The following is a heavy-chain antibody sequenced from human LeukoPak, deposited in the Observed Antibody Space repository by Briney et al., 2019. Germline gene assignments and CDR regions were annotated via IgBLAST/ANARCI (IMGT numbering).Heavy chain of an antibody. CDR3: ARDKRSGSSFDY. CDR1: GGTFSSYA. D-gene: IGHD3-10*01. CDR2: IIPIFGTA. V-gene: IGHV1-69*01. Sequence: SVKVPCKASGGTFSSYAISWVRQAPGQGLEWMGGIIPIFGTANYAQKFQGRVTITADESTSTAYMELSSLRSEDTAVYYCARDKRSGSSFDYWGQGTLVTVSS. J-gene: IGHJ4*02.